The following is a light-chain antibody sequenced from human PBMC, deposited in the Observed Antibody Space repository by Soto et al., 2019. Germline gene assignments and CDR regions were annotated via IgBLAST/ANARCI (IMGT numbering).Light chain of an antibody. CDR1: TSDVGGYNY. V-gene: IGLV2-14*01. J-gene: IGLJ1*01. Sequence: SVLTQPASVSGSLGQSITISCTGTTSDVGGYNYVSWYQQHPGKAPIRMIYEVTNRPSGVSNRFSGSKSGNTASLTISGLQVEEEADYYCGSYTGSITYDFGTGTKVTVL. CDR2: EVT. CDR3: GSYTGSITYD.